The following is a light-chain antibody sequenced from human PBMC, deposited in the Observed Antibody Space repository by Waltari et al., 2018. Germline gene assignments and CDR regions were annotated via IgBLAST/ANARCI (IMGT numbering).Light chain of an antibody. CDR3: QQYYSTPPT. J-gene: IGKJ2*01. V-gene: IGKV4-1*01. Sequence: DVVMTQSPDSLAVSLGERAPINCKSSKNLLYSYNNKNYLAWYQQKPGQPPKLLIYWASSRESGVPDRFSGSGSGTDFTLTISSLQAEDAAVYYCQQYYSTPPTFGQGTKLEIK. CDR2: WAS. CDR1: KNLLYSYNNKNY.